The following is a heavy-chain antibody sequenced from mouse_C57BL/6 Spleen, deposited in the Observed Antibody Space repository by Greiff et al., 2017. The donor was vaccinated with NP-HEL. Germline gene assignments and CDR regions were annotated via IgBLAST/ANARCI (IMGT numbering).Heavy chain of an antibody. J-gene: IGHJ3*01. CDR1: GYAFSSSW. CDR2: IYPGDGDT. V-gene: IGHV1-82*01. D-gene: IGHD3-3*01. Sequence: VQLVESGPELVKPGASVKISCKASGYAFSSSWMNWVKQRPGKGLEWIGRIYPGDGDTNYNGKFKGKATLTADKSSSTAYMQLSSLTSEDSAVYFCARWGTGFAYWGQGTLVTVSA. CDR3: ARWGTGFAY.